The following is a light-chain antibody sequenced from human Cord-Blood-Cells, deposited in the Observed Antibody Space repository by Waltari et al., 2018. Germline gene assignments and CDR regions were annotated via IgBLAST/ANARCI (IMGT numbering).Light chain of an antibody. CDR2: DAS. CDR3: QQYDNLPIT. Sequence: DIQMTQSPSSLSASVGERVTITCQASQDISNYLHWYQEKPGKAPKLLIYDASNLEKGVPSRFSGSGSGTDFTFTISSLQPEDIATYYCQQYDNLPITFGQGTRLEIK. V-gene: IGKV1-33*01. J-gene: IGKJ5*01. CDR1: QDISNY.